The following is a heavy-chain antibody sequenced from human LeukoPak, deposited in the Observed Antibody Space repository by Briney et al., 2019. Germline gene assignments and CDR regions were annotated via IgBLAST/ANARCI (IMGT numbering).Heavy chain of an antibody. J-gene: IGHJ4*02. CDR1: GFTFSSYA. D-gene: IGHD5-12*01. CDR2: ISGSGGST. V-gene: IGHV3-23*01. CDR3: AKDSDIVATMLDY. Sequence: GGSLRLSCAASGFTFSSYAMSWVRQPPGKGLEWVSAISGSGGSTYYANSVKGRFTNSRDNSKDTLYLQMNSLRAEDTAVYYCAKDSDIVATMLDYWGQGTLVTVSS.